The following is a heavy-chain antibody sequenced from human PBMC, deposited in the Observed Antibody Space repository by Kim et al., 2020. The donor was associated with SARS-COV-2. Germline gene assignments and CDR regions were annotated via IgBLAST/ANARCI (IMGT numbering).Heavy chain of an antibody. CDR3: AGGGCGGGSWHVYFDY. CDR1: VFTFSDYY. CDR2: IRSGGENI. V-gene: IGHV3-11*01. Sequence: GGSLRLSCTASVFTFSDYYMGWVRQAPEKGLEWVSYIRSGGENINYADSVKGRFTISRDNARNSLYLQMDSLRAEDTAAYYCAGGGCGGGSWHVYFDYWG. D-gene: IGHD2-15*01. J-gene: IGHJ4*01.